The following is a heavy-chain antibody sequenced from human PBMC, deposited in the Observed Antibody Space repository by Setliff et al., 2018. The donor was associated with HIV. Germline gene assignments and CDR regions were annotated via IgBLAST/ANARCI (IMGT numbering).Heavy chain of an antibody. V-gene: IGHV4-59*08. CDR3: ARTGWARTSYYYYYGMNV. CDR1: GGSISIHY. CDR2: TYYDGST. J-gene: IGHJ6*02. D-gene: IGHD6-19*01. Sequence: SETLSLTCTVSGGSISIHYWSWIRLPPGKGLEWIGTTYYDGSTIYNPSLKSRVTISVDTSMNQFSLKLSSVTAADTAVYYCARTGWARTSYYYYYGMNVWGQGTTVTVSS.